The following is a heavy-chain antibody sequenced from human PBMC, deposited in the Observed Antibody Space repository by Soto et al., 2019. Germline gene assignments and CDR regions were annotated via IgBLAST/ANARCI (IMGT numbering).Heavy chain of an antibody. D-gene: IGHD2-2*01. CDR2: IGPNPVNT. V-gene: IGHV3-23*01. J-gene: IGHJ4*02. Sequence: GGSLRLSCAASGFPFSTSGMLWVRQPPGEGLEWVSAIGPNPVNTNYRDSVKGRFTISRDNSRNTVFLQMSALRAEDTALYYCATARHCSSDACPAAEWGQGTLVTVSS. CDR1: GFPFSTSG. CDR3: ATARHCSSDACPAAE.